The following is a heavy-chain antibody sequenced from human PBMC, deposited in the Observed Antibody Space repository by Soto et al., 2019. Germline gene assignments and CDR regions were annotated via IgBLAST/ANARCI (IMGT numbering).Heavy chain of an antibody. J-gene: IGHJ5*01. V-gene: IGHV1-3*01. CDR3: ARSVYCSSTSCYDNWFDP. CDR1: GYTFTSYA. Sequence: GASVKVSCKASGYTFTSYAMHWVRQAPGQRLEWMGWINAGNGNTKYSQKFQDRVTITRDTSASTAYMELSSLRSEDTAVYYCARSVYCSSTSCYDNWFDPWGQGTMVTVSS. CDR2: INAGNGNT. D-gene: IGHD2-2*01.